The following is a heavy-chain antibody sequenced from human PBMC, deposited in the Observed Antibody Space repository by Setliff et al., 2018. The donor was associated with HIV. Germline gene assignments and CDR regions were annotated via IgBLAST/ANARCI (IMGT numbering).Heavy chain of an antibody. J-gene: IGHJ6*03. D-gene: IGHD1-1*01. V-gene: IGHV4-31*03. Sequence: SETLSLTCTVSGGSITSGTYYWNWIRQHPGKGLEWIGYIYYSGSTYYNPSLKSRITISVDTSKNQFSLTLNSVTAADTAVYYCARGGDWDDNYYMDVWGKGTTVTVSS. CDR2: IYYSGST. CDR3: ARGGDWDDNYYMDV. CDR1: GGSITSGTYY.